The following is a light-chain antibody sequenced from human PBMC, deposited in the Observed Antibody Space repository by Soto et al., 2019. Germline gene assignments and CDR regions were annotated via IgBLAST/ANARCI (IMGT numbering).Light chain of an antibody. CDR2: WAS. Sequence: DIVMTQSPDSLAVSLGERATINCKSSQSVLYNSNNKNHLAWYQQKPGQPPKLIIFWASIRESGVPDRFSGSGSGTDFTLTISSLQAEDVAVYYCQQFFGIPLTFGPGTKVEIK. V-gene: IGKV4-1*01. CDR3: QQFFGIPLT. CDR1: QSVLYNSNNKNH. J-gene: IGKJ3*01.